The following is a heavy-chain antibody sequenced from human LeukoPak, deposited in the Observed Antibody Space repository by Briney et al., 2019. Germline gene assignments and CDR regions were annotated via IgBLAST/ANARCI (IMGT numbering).Heavy chain of an antibody. CDR3: ARGPSSSWYDY. CDR2: ISGSGGSI. CDR1: GFTFSSYA. Sequence: GGSLRLSCAASGFTFSSYAMSWVRQAPGKGLQWVSGISGSGGSIYYADSVKGRFTISRDNAKNSLYLQMNSLRAEDTAVYYCARGPSSSWYDYWGQGTLVTVSS. D-gene: IGHD6-13*01. J-gene: IGHJ4*02. V-gene: IGHV3-23*01.